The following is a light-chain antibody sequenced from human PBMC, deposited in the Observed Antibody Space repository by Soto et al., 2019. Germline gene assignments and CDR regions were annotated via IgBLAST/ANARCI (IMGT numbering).Light chain of an antibody. J-gene: IGKJ1*01. CDR2: TVS. CDR3: QQYGTSPWT. Sequence: DIQLTHSPSSLSASVGDRVTLTCRASQDISTYLAWYQQKPGKVPKLLIYTVSTLQFGVPARFSGSGSGTDFTVTISRLEPEDFAVYYCQQYGTSPWTFGQGTKVDIK. V-gene: IGKV1-27*01. CDR1: QDISTY.